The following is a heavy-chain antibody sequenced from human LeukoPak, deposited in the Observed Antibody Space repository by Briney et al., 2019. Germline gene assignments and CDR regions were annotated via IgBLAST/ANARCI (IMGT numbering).Heavy chain of an antibody. Sequence: ASVKVSCKASGYTFTSYYMHWVRQAPGQGLEWMGIINPSGGSTSYAQKFQGRVTMTRDTSTSTVYMELSSLRSDDTAVYYCARDLPIDYYYDSSGSTAGFDYWGQGTLVTVSS. D-gene: IGHD3-22*01. CDR1: GYTFTSYY. J-gene: IGHJ4*02. CDR2: INPSGGST. V-gene: IGHV1-46*01. CDR3: ARDLPIDYYYDSSGSTAGFDY.